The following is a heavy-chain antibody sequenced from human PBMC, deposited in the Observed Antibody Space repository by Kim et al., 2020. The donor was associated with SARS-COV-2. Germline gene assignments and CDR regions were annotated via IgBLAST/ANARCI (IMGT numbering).Heavy chain of an antibody. D-gene: IGHD2-2*01. J-gene: IGHJ6*04. Sequence: SETLSLTCAVYGGSFSGYYWSWIRQPPGKGLEWIGEINHSGSTNYNPSLKSRVTISVDTSKNQFSLKLSSVTAADTAVYYCARDRRYCSSTSCYRVANYYSNSGMEAWGARATRTVSS. V-gene: IGHV4-34*01. CDR3: ARDRRYCSSTSCYRVANYYSNSGMEA. CDR2: INHSGST. CDR1: GGSFSGYY.